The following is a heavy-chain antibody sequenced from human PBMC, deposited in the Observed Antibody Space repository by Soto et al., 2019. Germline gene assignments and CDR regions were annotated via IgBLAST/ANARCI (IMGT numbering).Heavy chain of an antibody. CDR1: GGSISSYY. V-gene: IGHV4-59*01. J-gene: IGHJ4*02. CDR3: ARVGLRGYSYGSLDY. Sequence: SETLSLTCTVSGGSISSYYWSWIRQPPGKGLEWIGYIYYSGSTNYNPSLKSRVTISVDTSKNQFSLKLSSVTAADTAVYYCARVGLRGYSYGSLDYWGQGTLVPVSS. CDR2: IYYSGST. D-gene: IGHD5-18*01.